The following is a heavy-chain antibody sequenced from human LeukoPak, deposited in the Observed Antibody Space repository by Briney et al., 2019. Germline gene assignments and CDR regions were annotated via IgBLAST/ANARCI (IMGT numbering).Heavy chain of an antibody. D-gene: IGHD2-2*01. J-gene: IGHJ6*02. CDR1: GFTFSDYY. CDR2: ISSSGSTI. V-gene: IGHV3-11*01. Sequence: GGSLRLSCAASGFTFSDYYMSWIRQAPGKGLEWVSYISSSGSTIYYADSVKGRFTISRDNAKNTLYLQMNSLRAEDTAVYYCARDCSSTSCRYYGMDVWGQGTTVTVSS. CDR3: ARDCSSTSCRYYGMDV.